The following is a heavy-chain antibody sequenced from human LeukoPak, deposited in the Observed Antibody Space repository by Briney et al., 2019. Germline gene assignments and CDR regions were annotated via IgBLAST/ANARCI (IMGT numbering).Heavy chain of an antibody. J-gene: IGHJ4*02. CDR2: INAGNGNT. CDR1: GYTFTSYA. V-gene: IGHV1-3*01. Sequence: ASVKVSCKASGYTFTSYAMHWVRQAPGQRLEWMGWINAGNGNTKYSQKFQGRVTITRDTSASTAYMELSSLRSEDTAVYYCAAGGSWEPTFDYWGQGTLVTVSS. D-gene: IGHD1-14*01. CDR3: AAGGSWEPTFDY.